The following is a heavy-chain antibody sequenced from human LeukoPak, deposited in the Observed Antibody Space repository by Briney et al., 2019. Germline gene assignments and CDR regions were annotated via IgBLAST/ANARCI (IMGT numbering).Heavy chain of an antibody. V-gene: IGHV3-21*01. Sequence: GGSLRLSCAASGFTFSSYWMSWVRQAPGKGLEWVSSISSSSSYIYYADSVKGRFTISRDNAKNSLYLQMSSLRAEDTAVYYCARDLKVLLWFGEPRGYMDVWGKGTTVTVSS. CDR1: GFTFSSYW. J-gene: IGHJ6*03. D-gene: IGHD3-10*01. CDR3: ARDLKVLLWFGEPRGYMDV. CDR2: ISSSSSYI.